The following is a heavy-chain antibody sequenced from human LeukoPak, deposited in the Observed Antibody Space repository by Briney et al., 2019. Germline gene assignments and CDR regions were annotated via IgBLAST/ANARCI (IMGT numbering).Heavy chain of an antibody. Sequence: GGSLRLSCAASGFTFNSNGMHWVRQAPGKRLEWVAFIRYDGNTKYYADSVKGRFTISRDNSDNTLYLQMNSLRAEDTAVYYCAKGRDVPIDYWGQGSLVTVSS. J-gene: IGHJ4*02. V-gene: IGHV3-30*02. CDR2: IRYDGNTK. CDR1: GFTFNSNG. CDR3: AKGRDVPIDY.